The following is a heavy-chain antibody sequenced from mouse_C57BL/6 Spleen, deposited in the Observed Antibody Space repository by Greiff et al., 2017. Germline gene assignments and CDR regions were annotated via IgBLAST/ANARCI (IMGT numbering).Heavy chain of an antibody. CDR2: ISSGSSTI. Sequence: EVKLVESGGGLVKPGGSLKLSCAASGFTFSDYGMHWVRQAPEKGLEWVAYISSGSSTIYYADTVKGRFTISRDNAKNTLFLQMTSLRSEDTAMYYCASGSSGYGAMDYWGQGTSVTVSS. V-gene: IGHV5-17*01. J-gene: IGHJ4*01. CDR3: ASGSSGYGAMDY. CDR1: GFTFSDYG. D-gene: IGHD3-2*02.